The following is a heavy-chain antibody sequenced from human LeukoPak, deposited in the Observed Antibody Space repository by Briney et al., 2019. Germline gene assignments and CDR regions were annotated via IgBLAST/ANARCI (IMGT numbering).Heavy chain of an antibody. CDR3: ARVGGDYYDSSGYSPVGAFDI. D-gene: IGHD3-22*01. Sequence: GESLKISCQGSGYRLTSYWSAWARQIPGKGRGGMGIFYPGDADTRYSPSFQAQFTISANKSFSTAYLQASGLEASDTAMYCCARVGGDYYDSSGYSPVGAFDIWGQGTMVTVSS. V-gene: IGHV5-51*01. CDR1: GYRLTSYW. CDR2: FYPGDADT. J-gene: IGHJ3*02.